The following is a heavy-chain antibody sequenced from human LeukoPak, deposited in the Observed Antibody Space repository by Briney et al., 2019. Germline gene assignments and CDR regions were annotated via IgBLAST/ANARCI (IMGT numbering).Heavy chain of an antibody. CDR3: TRAAISGVVISYFDC. CDR1: GGTFSSYA. CDR2: INPNSGGT. Sequence: ASVKVSCKASGGTFSSYAISWVRQAPGQGLEWMGWINPNSGGTNYAQKFQGRVTMTRDTSISTAYMELSRLRSDDTAVYYCTRAAISGVVISYFDCWGQGTLVTVSS. V-gene: IGHV1-2*02. D-gene: IGHD3-3*01. J-gene: IGHJ4*02.